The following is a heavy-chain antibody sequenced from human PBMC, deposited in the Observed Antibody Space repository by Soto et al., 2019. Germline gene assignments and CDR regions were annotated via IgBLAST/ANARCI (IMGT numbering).Heavy chain of an antibody. V-gene: IGHV1-18*01. J-gene: IGHJ4*02. D-gene: IGHD3-22*01. CDR3: ARDHPGKWLLERVFDY. CDR2: ISAYNGNT. Sequence: QVQLVQSGAEVKKPGASVKVSCKASGYTFTSYGISWVRQAPGQGLEWMGWISAYNGNTNYPPKLQGRVTMTTDTSTSTAYMALRSLRSDDTAVYYCARDHPGKWLLERVFDYWGQGTLVTVSS. CDR1: GYTFTSYG.